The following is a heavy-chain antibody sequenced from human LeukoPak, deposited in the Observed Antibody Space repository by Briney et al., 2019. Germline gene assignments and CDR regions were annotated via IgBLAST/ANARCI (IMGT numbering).Heavy chain of an antibody. CDR3: ARGQVGDGDYTYYGMAV. CDR1: GSTLSSYA. J-gene: IGHJ6*02. V-gene: IGHV3-30*04. D-gene: IGHD3-10*01. CDR2: ISYDGSNK. Sequence: GRSLRLSCAASGSTLSSYAMHWVRQAPGKGLEWVAVISYDGSNKYYADSVKGRFTISRDNSKNTLYLQMNSLRAEDTAVYYCARGQVGDGDYTYYGMAVWGQGTTVTVSS.